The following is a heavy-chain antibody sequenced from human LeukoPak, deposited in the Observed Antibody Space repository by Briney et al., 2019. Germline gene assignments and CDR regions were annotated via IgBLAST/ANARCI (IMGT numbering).Heavy chain of an antibody. CDR3: ARGAAGLRHIAAAGKPRRIGFDP. D-gene: IGHD6-13*01. CDR1: GGSFSGYY. J-gene: IGHJ5*02. CDR2: INHSGST. Sequence: SETLSLTCAVYGGSFSGYYWSWLRQPPGKGLEWIGEINHSGSTKYNPSLKSRVTISVETSKNQFSLKLSSVTAADTAVYYCARGAAGLRHIAAAGKPRRIGFDPWGQGTLVTVSS. V-gene: IGHV4-34*01.